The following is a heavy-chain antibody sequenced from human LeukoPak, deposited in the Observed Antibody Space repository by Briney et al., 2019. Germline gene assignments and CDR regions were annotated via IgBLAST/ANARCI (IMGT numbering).Heavy chain of an antibody. V-gene: IGHV3-23*01. CDR3: AKFADIVVVPAAMAAFDI. D-gene: IGHD2-2*01. J-gene: IGHJ3*02. Sequence: GGFLILSCAASGFTFSSYAMSWVRQAPGKGLEWVSAISGSGGSTYYADSVKGRFTISRDNSKNTLYLQMNSLRAEDTAVYYCAKFADIVVVPAAMAAFDIWGQGTMVTVSS. CDR2: ISGSGGST. CDR1: GFTFSSYA.